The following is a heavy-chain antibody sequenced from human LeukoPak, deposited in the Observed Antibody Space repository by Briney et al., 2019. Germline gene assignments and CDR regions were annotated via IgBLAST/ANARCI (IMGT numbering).Heavy chain of an antibody. J-gene: IGHJ2*01. CDR1: GYTFTNSD. D-gene: IGHD1-26*01. CDR3: ARVPPGMGPTTASWYFDL. Sequence: ASVKVSCKASGYTFTNSDINWVRQAPGQGLEWMGWISAYNGNTKYAQKLQGRVTMTTDTSTSTAYMELRSLRSDDTAVYYCARVPPGMGPTTASWYFDLWGRGTLVTVSS. V-gene: IGHV1-18*01. CDR2: ISAYNGNT.